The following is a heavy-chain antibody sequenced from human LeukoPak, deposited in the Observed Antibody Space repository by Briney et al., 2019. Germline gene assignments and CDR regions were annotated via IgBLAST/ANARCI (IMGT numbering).Heavy chain of an antibody. CDR3: ARGGGHYYDSSGYYFDAFDI. CDR1: GGTFSSYA. CDR2: IIPIFGTA. Sequence: LVKVSCKASGGTFSSYAISWVRQAPGQGLEWMGGIIPIFGTANYAQKFQGRVTITTDESTSTAYMELSSLRSEDTAVYYCARGGGHYYDSSGYYFDAFDIWGQGTMVTVSS. J-gene: IGHJ3*02. V-gene: IGHV1-69*05. D-gene: IGHD3-22*01.